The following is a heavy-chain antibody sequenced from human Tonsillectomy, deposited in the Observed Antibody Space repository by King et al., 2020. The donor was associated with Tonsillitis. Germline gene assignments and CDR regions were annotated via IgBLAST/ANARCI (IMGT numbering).Heavy chain of an antibody. D-gene: IGHD2-2*01. V-gene: IGHV3-33*06. CDR2: IWYDGSNK. J-gene: IGHJ6*02. CDR1: GFTFSSYG. Sequence: VQLVESGGGVVQPGRSLRLSCAASGFTFSSYGMHWVRQAPGKGLEWVAVIWYDGSNKYYADSVKGRFTISRDNSKNTLYLQMNSLRAEDTAVYYCAKDIVVVPAAIYYYGMDVWGQGTTVTVSS. CDR3: AKDIVVVPAAIYYYGMDV.